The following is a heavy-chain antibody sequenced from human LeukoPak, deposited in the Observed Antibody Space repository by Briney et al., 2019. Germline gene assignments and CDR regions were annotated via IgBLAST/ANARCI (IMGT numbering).Heavy chain of an antibody. CDR1: GFTFSSYG. CDR2: ISSSSSYI. D-gene: IGHD2-2*01. J-gene: IGHJ5*02. CDR3: ARGPAANHNWFDP. Sequence: PGRSLRLSCAASGFTFSSYGMHWVRQAPGKGLEWVSSISSSSSYIYYADSVKGRFTISRDNAKNSLYLQMNSLRAEDTAVYYCARGPAANHNWFDPWGQGTLVTVSS. V-gene: IGHV3-21*01.